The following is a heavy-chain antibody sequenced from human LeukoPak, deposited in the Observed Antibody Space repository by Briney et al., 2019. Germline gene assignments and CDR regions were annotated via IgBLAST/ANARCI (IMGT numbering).Heavy chain of an antibody. J-gene: IGHJ3*02. CDR3: ARPQGYCSGGSCQGAFDI. V-gene: IGHV3-21*05. Sequence: PGGSLRLSCAASGFTFSSYEMNWVRQAPGKGLEWVSYINSSSSYTNYADSVKGRFTISRDNAKNSLYLQMNSLRAEDTAVYYCARPQGYCSGGSCQGAFDIWGQGTMVTVSS. D-gene: IGHD2-15*01. CDR1: GFTFSSYE. CDR2: INSSSSYT.